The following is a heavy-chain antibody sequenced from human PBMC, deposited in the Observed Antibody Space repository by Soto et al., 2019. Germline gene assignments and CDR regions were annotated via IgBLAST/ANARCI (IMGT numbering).Heavy chain of an antibody. J-gene: IGHJ3*02. CDR1: GFTFSSYA. CDR3: ARELVVVAKDAFDI. V-gene: IGHV3-30-3*01. CDR2: ISYDGSNK. D-gene: IGHD2-15*01. Sequence: GGSLRLSCAASGFTFSSYAMHWVRQAPGKGLEWVAVISYDGSNKYYADSVKGRFTISRDNSKNALYLQMNSLRAEDTAMYYCARELVVVAKDAFDIWGQGTMVTVSS.